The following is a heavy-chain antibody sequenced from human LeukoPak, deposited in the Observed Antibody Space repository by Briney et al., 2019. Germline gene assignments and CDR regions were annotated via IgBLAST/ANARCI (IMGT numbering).Heavy chain of an antibody. CDR3: ARDRHNSSWYGGNFDY. V-gene: IGHV1-2*02. CDR2: INPNSGGA. J-gene: IGHJ4*02. Sequence: ASVKVSCKASRYTFTGYYIHWVRQAPGQGLEWMGWINPNSGGANYAQKFQGRVTMTRDTSISTAYMELSRLRSDDTAVYYCARDRHNSSWYGGNFDYWGQGTPVTVSS. D-gene: IGHD6-13*01. CDR1: RYTFTGYY.